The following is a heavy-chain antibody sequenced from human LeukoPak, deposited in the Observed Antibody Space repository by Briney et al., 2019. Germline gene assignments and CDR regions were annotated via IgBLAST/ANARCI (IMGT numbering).Heavy chain of an antibody. J-gene: IGHJ4*02. CDR3: ARDLYDAHYYDSSGYSLDY. V-gene: IGHV3-11*04. CDR1: GFTFSDYY. D-gene: IGHD3-22*01. Sequence: AGGSLRLSCAASGFTFSDYYMSRIRQAPGKRLQWVSYISSLGSTIYYADSVKGRFTISRDNAKNSLFLQMNSLRAEDTAVYYCARDLYDAHYYDSSGYSLDYWGQGTLVTVSS. CDR2: ISSLGSTI.